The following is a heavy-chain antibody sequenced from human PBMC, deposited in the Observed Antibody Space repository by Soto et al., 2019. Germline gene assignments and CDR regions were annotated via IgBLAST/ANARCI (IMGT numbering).Heavy chain of an antibody. CDR1: GDTVSSNTAA. J-gene: IGHJ5*02. CDR2: TYYRSRWHS. Sequence: SQTLSLTCAISGDTVSSNTAAWNWIRQSPSRGLEWLGRTYYRSRWHSDYALSVISRITIIPDTSKNHFSLQLNSLRAEDTAVYYCARDRVAGATGWFDPWGQGTLVTVSS. CDR3: ARDRVAGATGWFDP. V-gene: IGHV6-1*01. D-gene: IGHD1-26*01.